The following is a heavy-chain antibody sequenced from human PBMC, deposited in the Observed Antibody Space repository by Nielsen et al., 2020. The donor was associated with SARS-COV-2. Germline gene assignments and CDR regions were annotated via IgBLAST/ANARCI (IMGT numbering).Heavy chain of an antibody. CDR1: GFTFSSYA. J-gene: IGHJ6*02. CDR2: ISWNSGSI. CDR3: AKDTPGMDV. Sequence: SLKISCAASGFTFSSYAMHWVRQAPGKGLEWVSGISWNSGSIGYADSVKGRFTISRDNAKNSLYLQMNSLRAEDTALYYCAKDTPGMDVWGQGTTVTVSS. V-gene: IGHV3-9*01.